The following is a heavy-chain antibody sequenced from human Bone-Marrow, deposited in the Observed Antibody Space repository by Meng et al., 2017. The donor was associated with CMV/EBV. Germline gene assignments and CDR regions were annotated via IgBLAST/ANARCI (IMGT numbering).Heavy chain of an antibody. CDR2: ISSSNGYI. D-gene: IGHD6-6*01. J-gene: IGHJ3*02. V-gene: IGHV3-21*01. Sequence: GESLKISCAASGFTFSSYNMNGVRQAPGKGREWVSYISSSNGYIYYADSVKGRFTISRDNAKNSLYLQMNSLRAEDTAVYYCARVRYSTSSGDAFDIWGQGTMVTVSS. CDR1: GFTFSSYN. CDR3: ARVRYSTSSGDAFDI.